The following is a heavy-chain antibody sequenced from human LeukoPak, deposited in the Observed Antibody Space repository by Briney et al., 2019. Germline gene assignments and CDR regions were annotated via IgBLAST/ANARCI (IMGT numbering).Heavy chain of an antibody. Sequence: ASVKVSCKASGYTFTSYDINWVRQATGQGLEWMGWMNPNSGNTGHAQKFQGRVTMTKNTSISTAYMELSSLRSEDTALYYCARAPTWSSTSYNYYYMDVWGKGTTVTISS. CDR1: GYTFTSYD. J-gene: IGHJ6*03. V-gene: IGHV1-8*01. D-gene: IGHD3-3*01. CDR2: MNPNSGNT. CDR3: ARAPTWSSTSYNYYYMDV.